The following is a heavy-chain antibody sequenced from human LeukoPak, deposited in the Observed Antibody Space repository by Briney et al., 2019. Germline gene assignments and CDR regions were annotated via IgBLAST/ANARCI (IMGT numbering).Heavy chain of an antibody. D-gene: IGHD1-26*01. CDR1: GGSISSSSYY. Sequence: PSETLSLTCTVSGGSISSSSYYWGWIRQPPGKGLEWIGSIYYSGSTYYNPSLKSRVTISVDTSKNQFSLKLSSVTAADTAVYYCARLIVGATTHFDYWGQGTLVTVSS. CDR3: ARLIVGATTHFDY. CDR2: IYYSGST. V-gene: IGHV4-39*07. J-gene: IGHJ4*02.